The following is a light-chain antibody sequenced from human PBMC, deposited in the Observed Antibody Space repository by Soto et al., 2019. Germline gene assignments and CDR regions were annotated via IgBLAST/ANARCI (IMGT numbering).Light chain of an antibody. CDR2: DAS. V-gene: IGKV3-20*01. J-gene: IGKJ5*01. Sequence: EIVLTQSPATLSLSPGEKATLSCRASQSFGNSLAWYQQRPGQAPRLLIYDASIGATGIPARFSGSGSGTDFTLTISRLEPEDFAVYYCQQYGSSPPITFGQGTRLEIK. CDR3: QQYGSSPPIT. CDR1: QSFGNS.